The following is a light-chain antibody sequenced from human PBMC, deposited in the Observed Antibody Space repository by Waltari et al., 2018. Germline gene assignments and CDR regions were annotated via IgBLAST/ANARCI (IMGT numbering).Light chain of an antibody. J-gene: IGKJ1*01. CDR3: QRYDGPASGT. CDR1: QSISNW. Sequence: DIQMTQSPSTLSPSIGDRVTITCRASQSISNWLAWYQQKPGKAPKLLIYEASVLESGVPSRFSGGGSGSEFTLTIGSLQPDDFATYYCQRYDGPASGTFGQGTKVEIK. CDR2: EAS. V-gene: IGKV1-5*03.